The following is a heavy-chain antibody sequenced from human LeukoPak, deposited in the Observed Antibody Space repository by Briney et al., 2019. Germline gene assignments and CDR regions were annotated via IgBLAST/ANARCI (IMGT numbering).Heavy chain of an antibody. CDR3: ARGEWELPYFDY. CDR2: IYTSGST. V-gene: IGHV4-61*02. Sequence: PSETLSLTCTVSGDSITSADYYWGWIRQSAGKGLEWIGRIYTSGSTNYNPSLKSRVTISVDTSKNQFSLKLSSVTAADTAVYYCARGEWELPYFDYWGQGTLVTVSS. J-gene: IGHJ4*02. CDR1: GDSITSADYY. D-gene: IGHD1-26*01.